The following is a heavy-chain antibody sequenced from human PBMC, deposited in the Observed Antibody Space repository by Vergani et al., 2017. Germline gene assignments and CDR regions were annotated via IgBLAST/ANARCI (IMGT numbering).Heavy chain of an antibody. D-gene: IGHD6-13*01. Sequence: EVQLVESGGGLVQPGGSLRLSCAASGFTFSSYEMNWVRQAPGKGLEWVSYISSSGSTIYYADSVKGRFTISSDNAKNSLYLQMNSLRAEDTAVYYCARDYSSSWDGIAYWGEGTLVTVSS. CDR2: ISSSGSTI. J-gene: IGHJ4*02. CDR1: GFTFSSYE. V-gene: IGHV3-48*03. CDR3: ARDYSSSWDGIAY.